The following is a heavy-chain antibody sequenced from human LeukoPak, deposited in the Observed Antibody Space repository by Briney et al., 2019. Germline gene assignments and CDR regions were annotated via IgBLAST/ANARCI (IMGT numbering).Heavy chain of an antibody. J-gene: IGHJ2*01. CDR1: GGSISSSSYY. CDR3: ARQDIVVVVAENWYFDL. D-gene: IGHD2-15*01. V-gene: IGHV4-39*01. Sequence: SETLSLTCTVSGGSISSSSYYWGWIRQPPGKGLEWLGSIYYSGSTYYNPSLKSRVTISVDTSKNQFSLKLSSVTAADTAVYYCARQDIVVVVAENWYFDLWGRGTLVTVSS. CDR2: IYYSGST.